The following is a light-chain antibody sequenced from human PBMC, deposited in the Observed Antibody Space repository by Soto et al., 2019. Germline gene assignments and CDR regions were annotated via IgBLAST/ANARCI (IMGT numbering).Light chain of an antibody. V-gene: IGKV3-11*01. CDR1: ESVGSF. CDR3: QQRSSWPPT. J-gene: IGKJ5*01. CDR2: DAS. Sequence: ETVLTQSQATLSLSPGERATLSCRASESVGSFLPWYRQKPGQAPRLLIFDASNRATGIPVRFSGSGSGTDFTLTISSLEPEDFAVYYCQQRSSWPPTFGQGTRLETK.